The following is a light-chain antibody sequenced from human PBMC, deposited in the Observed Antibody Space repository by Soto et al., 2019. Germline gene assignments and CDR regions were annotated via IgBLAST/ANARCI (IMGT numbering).Light chain of an antibody. Sequence: QSALTQPASVSGSPGQSITISCTGTNSDVGGYNYVSWYQQYPGKAPKLMIYYDSNRPSGVSNRFSGSKSGNTASLTISGLQHEDDDEDYCSSSKGSILHEVFGGGTKLTVL. J-gene: IGLJ2*01. CDR1: NSDVGGYNY. CDR2: YDS. V-gene: IGLV2-14*01. CDR3: SSSKGSILHEV.